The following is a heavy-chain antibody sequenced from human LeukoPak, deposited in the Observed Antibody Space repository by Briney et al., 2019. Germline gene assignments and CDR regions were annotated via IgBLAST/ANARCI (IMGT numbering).Heavy chain of an antibody. D-gene: IGHD3-10*01. CDR2: ISRSGDTI. J-gene: IGHJ4*02. CDR3: ARDYASDY. V-gene: IGHV3-48*04. Sequence: PGGSLRLSCEASGFTFSSYSMNWVRQAPGKGLEWVSYISRSGDTIYFADSVKGRFTISRDNAKNSLYLQMSSLRAEDTAVYYCARDYASDYWGQGTLVTVSS. CDR1: GFTFSSYS.